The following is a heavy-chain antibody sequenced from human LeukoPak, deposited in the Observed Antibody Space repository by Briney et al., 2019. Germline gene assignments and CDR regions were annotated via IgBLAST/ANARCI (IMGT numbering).Heavy chain of an antibody. CDR2: INPDGSST. CDR3: TKDTYGPEDS. V-gene: IGHV3-74*01. CDR1: GVTFSRYW. D-gene: IGHD4-17*01. Sequence: GGSLRLSCAASGVTFSRYWMHWVRQVPGKGLMWVSRINPDGSSTSYADSVKGRFTISRDNAKNTLYLQMNSLRPEDTAVYFCTKDTYGPEDSWGQGTLVTVSS. J-gene: IGHJ4*02.